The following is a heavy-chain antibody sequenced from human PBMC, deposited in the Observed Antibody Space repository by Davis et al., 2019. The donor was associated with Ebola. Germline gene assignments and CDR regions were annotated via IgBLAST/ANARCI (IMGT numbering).Heavy chain of an antibody. J-gene: IGHJ6*04. CDR2: ISGSGGTT. V-gene: IGHV3-23*01. CDR3: ARRPGYSSSWYRGYYYYYYGMDV. D-gene: IGHD6-13*01. Sequence: GGSLRLSCADSVITFSSYAMTWVRQAPGKGLEWVSAISGSGGTTYYAGSVKGRFTVSRDNSKKTMYLQMNSLRAEDTAVYYCARRPGYSSSWYRGYYYYYYGMDVWGKGTTVTVSS. CDR1: VITFSSYA.